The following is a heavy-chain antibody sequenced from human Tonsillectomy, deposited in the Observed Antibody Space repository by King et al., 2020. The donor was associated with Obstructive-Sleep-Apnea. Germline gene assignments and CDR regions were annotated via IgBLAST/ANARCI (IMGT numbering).Heavy chain of an antibody. J-gene: IGHJ4*02. Sequence: VQLPQWGAGLLKPSETLSLTCAVYGGSFSGYYWSWIRQPPGKGLEWIGEINHSGSTNHNPSLKSRVTISVDTSKNQFSLKLSSVTAADTAVYYCARVRPPYYYGSGSYYNDYWGQGTLVTVSS. CDR3: ARVRPPYYYGSGSYYNDY. CDR1: GGSFSGYY. D-gene: IGHD3-10*01. CDR2: INHSGST. V-gene: IGHV4-34*01.